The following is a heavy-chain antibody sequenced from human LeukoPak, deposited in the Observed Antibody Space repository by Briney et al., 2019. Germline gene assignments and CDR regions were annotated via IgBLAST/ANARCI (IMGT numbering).Heavy chain of an antibody. CDR3: AKVLGIVVVIIRDEYYFDY. V-gene: IGHV3-23*01. J-gene: IGHJ4*02. CDR2: ISGSGGST. D-gene: IGHD3-22*01. CDR1: GFTFSSYA. Sequence: GGSLRLSCAASGFTFSSYAMSWVRQAPGKGLEWVSAISGSGGSTYNADSVKGRFTISRDNSKNTLYLQMNSLRAEDTAVYYCAKVLGIVVVIIRDEYYFDYWGQGTLVTVSS.